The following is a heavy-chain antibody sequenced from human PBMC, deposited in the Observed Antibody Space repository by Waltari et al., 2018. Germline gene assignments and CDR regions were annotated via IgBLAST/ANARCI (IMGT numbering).Heavy chain of an antibody. J-gene: IGHJ5*02. CDR1: GYSISNGFY. CDR3: ARDSSSWFGNWFDP. Sequence: QVQLQESGPGLVKSSETLSLTCAVPGYSISNGFYWGWIRQTPGKGLEWIGSIDHTGNTYCNPSLKSRVTISIDTSKNQCFLRLTSVTAADTAVYYCARDSSSWFGNWFDPWGQGTLVTVSS. V-gene: IGHV4-38-2*02. D-gene: IGHD3-10*01. CDR2: IDHTGNT.